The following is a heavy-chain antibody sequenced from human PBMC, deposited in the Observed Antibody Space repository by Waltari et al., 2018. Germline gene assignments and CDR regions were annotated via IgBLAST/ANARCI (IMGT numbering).Heavy chain of an antibody. Sequence: QVQLVQSGAAVKKPGASVKISCKASGYTFIDTYVQWVRQAPGQGLEWMGWINPKRGGTNYAQNFQGRVTLTRDTSISTTYMELSRLRSDDTAVYYCTRGNSFDIWGQGTMVTVSS. CDR3: TRGNSFDI. V-gene: IGHV1-2*02. CDR2: INPKRGGT. CDR1: GYTFIDTY. J-gene: IGHJ3*02.